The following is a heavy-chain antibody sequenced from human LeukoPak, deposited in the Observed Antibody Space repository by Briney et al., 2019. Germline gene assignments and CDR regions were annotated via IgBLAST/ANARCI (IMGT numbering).Heavy chain of an antibody. CDR1: GYTFTGYF. D-gene: IGHD1-26*01. Sequence: ASLKVSCKASGYTFTGYFMHWVRQAPGQGLEWMGWINPNSGDTNYAQKFQGRVTMTRDTSISTAYMELSRLRSDDTAFYYCAREINALGAXNXXWGQGALVTV. V-gene: IGHV1-2*02. CDR2: INPNSGDT. J-gene: IGHJ4*02. CDR3: AREINALGAXNXX.